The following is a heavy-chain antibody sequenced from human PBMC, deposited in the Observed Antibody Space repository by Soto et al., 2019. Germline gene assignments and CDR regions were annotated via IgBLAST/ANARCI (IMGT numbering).Heavy chain of an antibody. CDR2: IYYSGST. Sequence: SETLSLTCTVSGGSISSGGYYWSWIRQHPGKGLEWIGYIYYSGSTYYNPSLKSRVTISVDTSKNQFSLKLSSVTAADTAVYYCARATRFGEFFLWFDPWGQGTLVTVSS. CDR3: ARATRFGEFFLWFDP. V-gene: IGHV4-31*03. J-gene: IGHJ5*02. D-gene: IGHD3-10*01. CDR1: GGSISSGGYY.